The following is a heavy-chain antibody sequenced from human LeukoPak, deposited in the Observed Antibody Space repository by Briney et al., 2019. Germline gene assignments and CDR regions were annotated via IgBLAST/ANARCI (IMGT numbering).Heavy chain of an antibody. CDR1: GGSISGYY. Sequence: SETLSLTCTVSGGSISGYYWSWIRQPPGKGLEWIGEINHSGSTNYNPSLKSRVTISVDTSKNQFSLKLSSVTAADTAVYYCARVNYDILTGYYVRYYYYYMDVWGKGTTVTISS. CDR2: INHSGST. V-gene: IGHV4-34*01. CDR3: ARVNYDILTGYYVRYYYYYMDV. J-gene: IGHJ6*03. D-gene: IGHD3-9*01.